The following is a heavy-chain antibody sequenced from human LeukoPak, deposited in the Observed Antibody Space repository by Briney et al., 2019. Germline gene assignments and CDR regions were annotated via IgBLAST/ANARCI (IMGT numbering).Heavy chain of an antibody. CDR3: ARDGYSSSSGDAFDI. J-gene: IGHJ3*02. CDR1: GGSISSGGYY. CDR2: IYHSGST. Sequence: PSETLSLTCTVSGGSISSGGYYWSWIRQHPGKGLEWIGYIYHSGSTYYNPSLKSRVTISVDTSKNQFSLKLSSVTAADTAVYYCARDGYSSSSGDAFDIWGQGTMVAVSS. D-gene: IGHD6-6*01. V-gene: IGHV4-31*03.